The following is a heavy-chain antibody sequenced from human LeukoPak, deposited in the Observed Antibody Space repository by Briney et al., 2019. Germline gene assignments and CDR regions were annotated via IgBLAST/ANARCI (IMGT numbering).Heavy chain of an antibody. J-gene: IGHJ6*02. CDR2: ISRSSDTI. CDR3: ANWDPPLYYYYGMDV. D-gene: IGHD7-27*01. V-gene: IGHV3-48*01. CDR1: GFTLSSYS. Sequence: GGSLRVSCAASGFTLSSYSMNWVRQAPGKGLEWVSYISRSSDTIYYADSVKGRFTITRDNSKNTLYLQMNSLRAEDTAVYYCANWDPPLYYYYGMDVWGQGTTVTVSS.